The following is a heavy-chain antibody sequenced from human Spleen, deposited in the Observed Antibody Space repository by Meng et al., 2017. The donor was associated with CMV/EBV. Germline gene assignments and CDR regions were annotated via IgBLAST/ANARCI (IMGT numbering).Heavy chain of an antibody. CDR3: AKSSIILPVSPFDT. CDR1: GFTFNNFA. D-gene: IGHD2/OR15-2a*01. V-gene: IGHV3-30*02. CDR2: IRYDRTNK. Sequence: GESLKISCVASGFTFNNFAMNWVRQAPGKGLEWVALIRYDRTNKYYADSVKGRFTISRDNSKDTLYLHMTSLRAEDTAVYYCAKSSIILPVSPFDTWGQGTMVTVSS. J-gene: IGHJ3*02.